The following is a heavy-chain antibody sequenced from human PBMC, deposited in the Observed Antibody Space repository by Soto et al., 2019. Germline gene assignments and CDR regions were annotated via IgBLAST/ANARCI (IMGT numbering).Heavy chain of an antibody. CDR2: VYYSGAT. CDR3: ASSSSTVKPFDH. V-gene: IGHV4-39*02. J-gene: IGHJ5*02. D-gene: IGHD4-4*01. CDR1: GYSITSPPYY. Sequence: PXETLSLTCNVSGYSITSPPYYWGWIRQPPGKGLEWIGTVYYSGATYYNPSLRGRLTVSADTSKNYFSLRLTSVTAADTAVYYCASSSSTVKPFDHWGQGTLVTVSS.